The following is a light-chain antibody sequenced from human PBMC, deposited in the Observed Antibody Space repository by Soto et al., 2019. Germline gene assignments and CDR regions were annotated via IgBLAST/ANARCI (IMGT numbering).Light chain of an antibody. V-gene: IGKV3-11*01. J-gene: IGKJ3*01. CDR1: QSINTD. CDR2: EAS. Sequence: DIVLTQSPATLSLSPGERATLSCRASQSINTDLAWYQQRPGQAPRLLIYEASNRATDIPVRFSGSGSGTDFTLAISSLEPEDFAVYYCQQRSTWPFTFGPGTKVDIK. CDR3: QQRSTWPFT.